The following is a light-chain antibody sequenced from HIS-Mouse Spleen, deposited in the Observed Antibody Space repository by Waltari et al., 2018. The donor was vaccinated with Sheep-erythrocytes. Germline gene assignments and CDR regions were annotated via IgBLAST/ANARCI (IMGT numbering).Light chain of an antibody. Sequence: SYELTPPPSVSVSPGQTASITCSGDNLGDKYACWYRQKPGQSPVLVIYQDSKRPSGIPERFSGSNSGNTATLTISGTQAMDEADYYCQAWDSSTAVFGGGTKLTVL. CDR1: NLGDKY. CDR2: QDS. CDR3: QAWDSSTAV. J-gene: IGLJ2*01. V-gene: IGLV3-1*01.